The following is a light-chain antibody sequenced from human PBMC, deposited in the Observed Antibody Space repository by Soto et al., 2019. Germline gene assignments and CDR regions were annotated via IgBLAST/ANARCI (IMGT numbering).Light chain of an antibody. CDR2: KAS. CDR3: QEYDTYHT. Sequence: DIQMTQSPSTLSASVGDRVTITCRASQKISSWLAWYQQKPGKAPNLLIYKASTLQSGVPSRFSGSGSGTEFSLTINSLQPDDSATYYCQEYDTYHTFGQGTKLEIK. V-gene: IGKV1-5*03. CDR1: QKISSW. J-gene: IGKJ2*01.